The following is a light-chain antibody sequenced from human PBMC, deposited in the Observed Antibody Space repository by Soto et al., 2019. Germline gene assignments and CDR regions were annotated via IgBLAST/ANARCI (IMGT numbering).Light chain of an antibody. V-gene: IGKV3-20*01. J-gene: IGKJ1*01. CDR3: QQYGSAPWT. CDR1: QSVASNY. CDR2: AAS. Sequence: EIVLTQSPGTLPLSPGERATLSCRASQSVASNYLAWYQQKPGQTPRLVIYAASGRAAGIPERFSGSGSGTDFTLTISRLEPEDFAVYYCQQYGSAPWTFGKGTKVEIK.